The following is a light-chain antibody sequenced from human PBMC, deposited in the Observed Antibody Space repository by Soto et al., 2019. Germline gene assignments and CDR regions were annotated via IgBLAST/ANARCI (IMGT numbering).Light chain of an antibody. Sequence: EIVLTQSPGTLSLSPGERATLSCRASQSVSSSYLAWYQQKPGRAPRLLIYGASSRATGIPDRFSGSGSGTDFTLTISRLEPEDFAVYYCQQYGYLAPYTFGQGTKLEIK. V-gene: IGKV3-20*01. CDR3: QQYGYLAPYT. CDR2: GAS. J-gene: IGKJ2*01. CDR1: QSVSSSY.